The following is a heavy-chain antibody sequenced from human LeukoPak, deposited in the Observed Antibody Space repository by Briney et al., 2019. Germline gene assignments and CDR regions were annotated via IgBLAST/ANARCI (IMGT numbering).Heavy chain of an antibody. CDR3: ARRGSYYFSTPNYFDY. Sequence: SETLSLTCAVYGGSFSGYYWSWIRQPPGKRLEWIGEINHSGSTNYNPSLKSRVTISADTSKNQFSLKLSSVTAADTAVYYCARRGSYYFSTPNYFDYWGQGTLVTVSS. CDR2: INHSGST. J-gene: IGHJ4*02. D-gene: IGHD1-26*01. V-gene: IGHV4-34*01. CDR1: GGSFSGYY.